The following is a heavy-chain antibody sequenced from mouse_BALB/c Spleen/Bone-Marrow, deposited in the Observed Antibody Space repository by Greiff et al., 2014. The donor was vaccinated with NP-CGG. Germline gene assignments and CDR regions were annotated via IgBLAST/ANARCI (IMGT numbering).Heavy chain of an antibody. J-gene: IGHJ4*01. V-gene: IGHV5-17*02. D-gene: IGHD1-1*01. Sequence: EVMLVESGGGLVQPGGSRKLSCAASGFTFSSFGIHWVRQAPEKGLEWVAYISSDSSTIYYADTVKGRFTISRDNPENTLFLQMTSLRSEDTAMYYCARSNYVGYYAMDYWGQGTSVTVSS. CDR3: ARSNYVGYYAMDY. CDR1: GFTFSSFG. CDR2: ISSDSSTI.